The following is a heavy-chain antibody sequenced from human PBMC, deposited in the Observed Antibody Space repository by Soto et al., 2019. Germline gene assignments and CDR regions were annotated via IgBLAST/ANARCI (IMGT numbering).Heavy chain of an antibody. CDR1: GFTFSDHY. CDR3: ASGAASTISKIDY. CDR2: ISSSTSYT. D-gene: IGHD6-13*01. Sequence: QVQLVESGGGLVKPGGSLRLSCAASGFTFSDHYMTWIRQAPGKGLEWVSYISSSTSYTNYADSVKGRFTISRDNAKNSLYLQMNSLRAEDTAVYYGASGAASTISKIDYWGQGTLVTVSS. V-gene: IGHV3-11*06. J-gene: IGHJ4*02.